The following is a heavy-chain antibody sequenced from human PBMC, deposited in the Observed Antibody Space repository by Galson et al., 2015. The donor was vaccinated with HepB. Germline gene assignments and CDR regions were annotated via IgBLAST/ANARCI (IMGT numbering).Heavy chain of an antibody. Sequence: LRLSCAASGFTFSYYAMSWVRQAPGKGLEWVSAITPSGDNTYSADSMRGRFTISRDNSKNTLFLQMNSLRADDTAIYFCAKVFPEKTSGWYRQALYYFDSWGQGTRVTVSS. CDR1: GFTFSYYA. J-gene: IGHJ4*02. V-gene: IGHV3-23*01. D-gene: IGHD6-19*01. CDR2: ITPSGDNT. CDR3: AKVFPEKTSGWYRQALYYFDS.